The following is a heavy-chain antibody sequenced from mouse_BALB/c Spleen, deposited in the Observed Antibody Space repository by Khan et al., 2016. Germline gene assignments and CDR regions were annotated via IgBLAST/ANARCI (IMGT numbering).Heavy chain of an antibody. V-gene: IGHV3-2*02. D-gene: IGHD2-4*01. CDR1: GYSITSDYA. CDR2: ITYSGST. Sequence: VQLKQSGPGLVKPSQSLSLTCTVTGYSITSDYAWNWIRQFPGNKLEWMGYITYSGSTSYNPSLNSRISITRDTSKNQFFLQLNSVTTEDTATYYCARFDYDRGYFDYWGQGTTLTVSS. J-gene: IGHJ2*01. CDR3: ARFDYDRGYFDY.